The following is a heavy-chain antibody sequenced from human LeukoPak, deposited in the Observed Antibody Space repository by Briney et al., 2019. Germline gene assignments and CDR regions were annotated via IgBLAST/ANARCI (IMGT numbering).Heavy chain of an antibody. CDR2: INPNHGDT. Sequence: ASVKVSCKASGYTFTGYYMHWVRQAPGQGLEWMGWINPNHGDTNYAQKFQDRVSMTRDTSISTAYMHLSRLRSADTAVYYCARTWGGGDCWGCYYYMDVWGKGTTVTVSS. CDR3: ARTWGGGDCWGCYYYMDV. CDR1: GYTFTGYY. V-gene: IGHV1-2*02. D-gene: IGHD2-21*02. J-gene: IGHJ6*03.